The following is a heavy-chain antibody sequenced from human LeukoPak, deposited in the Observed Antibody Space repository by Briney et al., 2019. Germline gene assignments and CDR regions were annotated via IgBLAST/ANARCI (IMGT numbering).Heavy chain of an antibody. CDR1: GGSISSSSYY. CDR2: IYYSGST. D-gene: IGHD5-24*01. V-gene: IGHV4-39*07. CDR3: ARDGYNPIDY. Sequence: PSETLSLTCTVSGGSISSSSYYWGWIRQPPGKGLEWIGNIYYSGSTYYNPSLKSRVTISVDTSKNQFSLKLSSVTAADTAVYYCARDGYNPIDYWGQGTLDTVSS. J-gene: IGHJ4*02.